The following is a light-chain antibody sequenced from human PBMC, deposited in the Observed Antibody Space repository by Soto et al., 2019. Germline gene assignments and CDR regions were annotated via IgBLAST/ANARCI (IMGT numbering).Light chain of an antibody. V-gene: IGKV3-15*01. CDR2: GAS. CDR1: QSISSD. J-gene: IGKJ2*01. Sequence: TVMTQSPATLSVSPGERATLSCRASQSISSDLAWYQHKPGQAPRLLIYGASTMATGIPVRFSGSGSGTEFTLTISSLQSEDFAVYYCQQYNNWPRTFGQGTKLEIK. CDR3: QQYNNWPRT.